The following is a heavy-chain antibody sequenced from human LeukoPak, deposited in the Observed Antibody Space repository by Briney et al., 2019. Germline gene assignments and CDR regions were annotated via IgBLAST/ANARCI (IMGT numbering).Heavy chain of an antibody. CDR2: FDPEDGET. D-gene: IGHD1-26*01. V-gene: IGHV1-24*01. CDR3: ATVPYGGSYAPIEY. J-gene: IGHJ4*02. Sequence: PEASVKVSCKVSGYTLTELSMHWVRQAPGKGLEWMGGFDPEDGETIYAQKFQGRVTMTEDTSTDTAYMELSSLRSEDTAVYYCATVPYGGSYAPIEYWGQGTLVTVSS. CDR1: GYTLTELS.